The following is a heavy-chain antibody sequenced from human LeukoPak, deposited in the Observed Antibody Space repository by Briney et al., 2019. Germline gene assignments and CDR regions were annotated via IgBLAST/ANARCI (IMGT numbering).Heavy chain of an antibody. Sequence: PGGSLTLSCAASGFTFSSYGMHWVRQAPGKGLEWVAVISYDGSNKYYADSVKGRFTISRDNSKNTLYLQMNSLRAEDTAVYYCAKGHWDYWGQGTLVTVSS. D-gene: IGHD1-1*01. V-gene: IGHV3-30*18. J-gene: IGHJ4*02. CDR2: ISYDGSNK. CDR3: AKGHWDY. CDR1: GFTFSSYG.